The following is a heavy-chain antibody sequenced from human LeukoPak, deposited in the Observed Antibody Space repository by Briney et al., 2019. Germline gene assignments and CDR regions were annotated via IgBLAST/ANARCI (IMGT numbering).Heavy chain of an antibody. CDR1: GGSISGSSYY. CDR3: ARVSRAVTVDY. Sequence: SETLSLTCTVSGGSISGSSYYWGWIRQPPGKGLEWIGSIYYSGSTYYNPSLKSRVTISVDTSKNQFSLKLSSVTAADTAVYYCARVSRAVTVDYWGQGTLVTVSS. J-gene: IGHJ4*02. V-gene: IGHV4-39*07. D-gene: IGHD4-17*01. CDR2: IYYSGST.